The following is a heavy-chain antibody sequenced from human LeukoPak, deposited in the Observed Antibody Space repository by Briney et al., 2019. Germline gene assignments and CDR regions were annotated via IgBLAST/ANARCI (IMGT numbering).Heavy chain of an antibody. D-gene: IGHD5-24*01. J-gene: IGHJ4*02. V-gene: IGHV3-13*01. CDR2: IGIRGDT. CDR1: GFTFIDYD. CDR3: AKKPAIIKYPFDN. Sequence: PGGSLRLSCAASGFTFIDYDMHWVRQVIGKGLEWVSAIGIRGDTHYSGSVKGRFTISRENAESSLYLQMNSLRVEDTALYYCAKKPAIIKYPFDNWGQGTLVTVSS.